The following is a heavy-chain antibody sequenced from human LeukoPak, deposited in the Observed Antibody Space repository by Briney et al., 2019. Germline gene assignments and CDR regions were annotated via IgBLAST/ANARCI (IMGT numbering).Heavy chain of an antibody. J-gene: IGHJ4*02. D-gene: IGHD5-24*01. V-gene: IGHV4-39*07. Sequence: SETLSLTCAVSGGSVDNSNYYWAWIRQPPGKGLEWIGTIFSSGSTFYSPSLETRITISVDTSMTQFSLKLSSVTAADTAVYFCASERWSRRSYFDFWGQGALSPSPQ. CDR1: GGSVDNSNYY. CDR3: ASERWSRRSYFDF. CDR2: IFSSGST.